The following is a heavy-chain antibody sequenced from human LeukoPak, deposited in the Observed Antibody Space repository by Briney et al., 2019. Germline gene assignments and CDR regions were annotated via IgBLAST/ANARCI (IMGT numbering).Heavy chain of an antibody. Sequence: SQTLSLTCTVSGGSISSGDYYWSWIRQPPGKGLEWIGYIYYSGSTYYNPSLKSRVTISVDTSKNQFSLKLSSVTAADTAVYYCARGIGLRLGELSFDYWGQGTLVTVSS. D-gene: IGHD3-16*02. CDR1: GGSISSGDYY. V-gene: IGHV4-30-4*08. CDR3: ARGIGLRLGELSFDY. J-gene: IGHJ4*02. CDR2: IYYSGST.